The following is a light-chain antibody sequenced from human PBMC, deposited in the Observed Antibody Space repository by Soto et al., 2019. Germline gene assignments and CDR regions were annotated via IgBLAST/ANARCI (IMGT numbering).Light chain of an antibody. Sequence: QSALTQPASVCGSPRQSITISCTGASSDVGSYTYVSWYQQHPGKAPKLMIYEVNNRPSGVSNRFSGSKSGNTASLTISGLQAEDEADYYCSSYTSSSTLYVFGTGTKLTVL. CDR1: SSDVGSYTY. CDR3: SSYTSSSTLYV. CDR2: EVN. V-gene: IGLV2-14*01. J-gene: IGLJ1*01.